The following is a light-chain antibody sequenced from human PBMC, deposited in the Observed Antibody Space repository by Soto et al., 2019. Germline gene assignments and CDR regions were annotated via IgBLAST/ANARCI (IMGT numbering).Light chain of an antibody. CDR2: GAS. CDR3: QRYDSLRT. V-gene: IGKV3-20*01. J-gene: IGKJ1*01. CDR1: QSVRSNF. Sequence: EIVLTQSPGTLSLSPGERATLSCRASQSVRSNFLAWYQQKPGQAPRLPIYGASNRATGIPDRFSGSGSGTDFTLTITRLEAEDFAMYYCQRYDSLRTFGQGTKVEI.